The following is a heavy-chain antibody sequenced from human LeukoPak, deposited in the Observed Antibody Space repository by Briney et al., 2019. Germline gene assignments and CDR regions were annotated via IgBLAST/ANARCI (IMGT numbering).Heavy chain of an antibody. D-gene: IGHD2-21*02. Sequence: GGSLRLSCAASGFTFISLYNFNWVRQAPGKGLEWVSSISSGSTHIYYAESVKGRFNISRDNAKNSVYLQMSSLRVEDTAVYYCVRGACGGDCYGNWFDSWGQGTPVTVSS. CDR3: VRGACGGDCYGNWFDS. V-gene: IGHV3-21*01. CDR1: GFTFISLYN. CDR2: ISSGSTHI. J-gene: IGHJ5*01.